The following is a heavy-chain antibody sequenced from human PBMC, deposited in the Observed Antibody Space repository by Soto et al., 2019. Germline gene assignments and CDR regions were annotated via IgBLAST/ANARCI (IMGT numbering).Heavy chain of an antibody. Sequence: EVQLVESGGGLVQPGGSVRLSCAASGFTFSSYAMNWVRQAPGKGPEWLSYISDRRSTIYYADSVKGRFTISIDDAKISLFLQMNSLRAEDTAVYYCARAKSVYGDFDWIDSLGQGTLVTVSS. CDR2: ISDRRSTI. V-gene: IGHV3-48*01. D-gene: IGHD4-17*01. CDR3: ARAKSVYGDFDWIDS. J-gene: IGHJ4*02. CDR1: GFTFSSYA.